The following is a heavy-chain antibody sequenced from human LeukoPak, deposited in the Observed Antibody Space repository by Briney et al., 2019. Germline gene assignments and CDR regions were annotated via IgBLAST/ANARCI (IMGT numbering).Heavy chain of an antibody. CDR1: GFTFSSYG. Sequence: PGGSLRLSCAASGFTFSSYGMHWVRQAPGKGLEWVAVISYDGSNKYYADSVKGRFTISRDNSKNTLYLQMNSLRAEDTAVYYCAKGFTYYYDSSGYYYHYYGMDVWGQGTTVTVSS. CDR2: ISYDGSNK. D-gene: IGHD3-22*01. CDR3: AKGFTYYYDSSGYYYHYYGMDV. V-gene: IGHV3-30*18. J-gene: IGHJ6*02.